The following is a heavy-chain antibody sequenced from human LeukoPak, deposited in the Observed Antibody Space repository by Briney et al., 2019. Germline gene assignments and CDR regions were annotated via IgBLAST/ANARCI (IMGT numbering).Heavy chain of an antibody. D-gene: IGHD5-12*01. J-gene: IGHJ1*01. CDR3: ARDGYSAYDRTYFRH. Sequence: GASVKVSCKASGYTFTSYGISWVRQAPGQGLEWVGWISGYNGNTNYAQKLQGRVTMTADTSTSTAYMELSSLRSDDTAVYYCARDGYSAYDRTYFRHWGQGAPVTVS. CDR2: ISGYNGNT. V-gene: IGHV1-18*01. CDR1: GYTFTSYG.